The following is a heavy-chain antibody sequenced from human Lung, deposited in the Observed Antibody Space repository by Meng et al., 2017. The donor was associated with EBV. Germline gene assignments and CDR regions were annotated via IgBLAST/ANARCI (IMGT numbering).Heavy chain of an antibody. V-gene: IGHV3-11*01. CDR2: ISSSGSSI. CDR1: GFTFSDYY. J-gene: IGHJ4*02. D-gene: IGHD3-22*01. CDR3: ARGGYYPADF. Sequence: VQRGGSGGGLVKPGGSLRLSCAASGFTFSDYYMSWIRQAPGTGLEWVSYISSSGSSIYYADSVKGRFTVFRDNAENSLYLQMNSLRAEDTAVYYCARGGYYPADFWGQGTLVTVSS.